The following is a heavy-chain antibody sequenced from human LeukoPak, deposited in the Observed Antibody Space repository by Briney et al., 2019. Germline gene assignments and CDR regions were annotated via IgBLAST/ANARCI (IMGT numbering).Heavy chain of an antibody. CDR1: GYSISSGYY. CDR3: ARRRLPYYGSGSYDY. J-gene: IGHJ4*02. Sequence: SETLSLTCTVSGYSISSGYYWGWIRQPPGKGLEWIGSIYHSGSTYYNPSLKSRVTISVDTSKNQFSLKLSSVTAADTAVYYCARRRLPYYGSGSYDYWGQGTLVTVSS. V-gene: IGHV4-38-2*02. CDR2: IYHSGST. D-gene: IGHD3-10*01.